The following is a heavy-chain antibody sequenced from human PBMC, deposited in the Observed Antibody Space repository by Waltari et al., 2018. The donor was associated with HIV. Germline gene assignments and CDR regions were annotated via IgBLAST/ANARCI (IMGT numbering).Heavy chain of an antibody. J-gene: IGHJ4*02. CDR3: ARDPDDILTPDY. D-gene: IGHD3-9*01. Sequence: EVQLVESGGGLVKPGGSLRLSCAASAFTFSIYSLYSIRQAPGKGLEWVSSISSSSSYIYYADSVKGRFTISRDNAKNSLYLQMNSLRAEDTAVYYCARDPDDILTPDYWGQGTLVTVSS. CDR2: ISSSSSYI. V-gene: IGHV3-21*01. CDR1: AFTFSIYS.